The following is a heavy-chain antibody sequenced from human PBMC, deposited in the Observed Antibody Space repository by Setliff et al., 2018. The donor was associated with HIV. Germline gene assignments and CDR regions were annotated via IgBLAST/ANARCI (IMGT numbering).Heavy chain of an antibody. Sequence: PGGSLRLSCAASGFAFSGHQMSWVRQAPGKGLEWVAKIKQDGSEKYYVDSVKGRFTISRDNAKNSLYLQMNSLRAEDTAMYYCARDWRSGYDTWGQGTLVTVSS. D-gene: IGHD5-12*01. CDR3: ARDWRSGYDT. V-gene: IGHV3-7*01. J-gene: IGHJ4*02. CDR2: IKQDGSEK. CDR1: GFAFSGHQ.